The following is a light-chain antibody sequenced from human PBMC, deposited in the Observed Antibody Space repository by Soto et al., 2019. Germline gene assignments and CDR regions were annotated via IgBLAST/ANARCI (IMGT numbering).Light chain of an antibody. CDR3: QVWDSSGDHVGV. V-gene: IGLV3-21*01. CDR1: NIGSQS. CDR2: YDR. Sequence: SYVLTQPPSVSVSPGKTATITCGGNNIGSQSVHWYQQKPGQAPVLVMFYDRVRPSGIPDRFSGSSSGNTATLTISRVEAGDEADYYCQVWDSSGDHVGVFGGGTKLTVL. J-gene: IGLJ2*01.